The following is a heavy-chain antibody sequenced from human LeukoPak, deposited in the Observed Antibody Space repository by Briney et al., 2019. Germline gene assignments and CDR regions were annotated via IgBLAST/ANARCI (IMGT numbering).Heavy chain of an antibody. Sequence: PSETLFLTCNVSGGSITSYYWNWIRQSPGKGLEWIGYIYYTGSTNSNPSLKSRLTISLDTSKKQFSLKLSSVTAADTAIYYCASSYFYDGNRYFDYWGQGALVTVSS. CDR1: GGSITSYY. CDR3: ASSYFYDGNRYFDY. CDR2: IYYTGST. V-gene: IGHV4-59*08. J-gene: IGHJ4*02. D-gene: IGHD3-22*01.